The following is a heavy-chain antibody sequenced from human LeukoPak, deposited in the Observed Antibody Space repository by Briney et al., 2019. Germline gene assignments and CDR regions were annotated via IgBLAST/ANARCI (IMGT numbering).Heavy chain of an antibody. J-gene: IGHJ4*02. CDR1: GFTFGDYA. Sequence: GGSLRLSCTASGFTFGDYAVSWFRQAPGKGLEWVGFIRSKVYGGTIEYAASVKGRFTISRDDSKSIAYLQMNSLKTDDTAVYYCSRGYSYFDYWGQGILVTVSS. D-gene: IGHD3-22*01. CDR2: IRSKVYGGTI. CDR3: SRGYSYFDY. V-gene: IGHV3-49*03.